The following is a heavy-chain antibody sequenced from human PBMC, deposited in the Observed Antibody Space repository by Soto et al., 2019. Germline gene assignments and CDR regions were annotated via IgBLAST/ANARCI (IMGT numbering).Heavy chain of an antibody. D-gene: IGHD1-26*01. CDR1: GGSISSYY. CDR3: ARDAEVGATVRGWFDP. CDR2: IYYSGST. Sequence: PSETLSLTCTVSGGSISSYYWSWIRQPPGKGLEWIGYIYYSGSTNYNPSLKSQVTISVDTPKNQFSLKLSSVTAADTAVYYCARDAEVGATVRGWFDPWGQGTLVTVSS. J-gene: IGHJ5*02. V-gene: IGHV4-59*01.